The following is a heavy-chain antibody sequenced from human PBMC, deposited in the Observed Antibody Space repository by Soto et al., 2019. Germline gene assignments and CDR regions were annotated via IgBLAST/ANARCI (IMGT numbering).Heavy chain of an antibody. Sequence: SETLSLTCTVSGVSISSYYWIWIRQPPGKGLEWIGYIYYSGSTNYNPSLKSRVTISVDTSKNQFSLKLSSVTAADTAVYYCARVSGWFDPWGQGTLVTVSS. CDR1: GVSISSYY. V-gene: IGHV4-59*01. CDR3: ARVSGWFDP. J-gene: IGHJ5*02. CDR2: IYYSGST.